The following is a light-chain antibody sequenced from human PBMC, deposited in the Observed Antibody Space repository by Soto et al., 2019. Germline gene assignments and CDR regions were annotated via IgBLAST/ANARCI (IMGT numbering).Light chain of an antibody. CDR2: DVS. Sequence: QSALTQPASVSGSPGLSITISCTGTSSDIGAYDYVSWYQQHPGKAPKVMIYDVSNRPSGVSIRFSGSKSGNTASLTISGLQAEDEADYYCSSYTTSSIVVFGGGTQLTV. CDR1: SSDIGAYDY. V-gene: IGLV2-14*03. J-gene: IGLJ2*01. CDR3: SSYTTSSIVV.